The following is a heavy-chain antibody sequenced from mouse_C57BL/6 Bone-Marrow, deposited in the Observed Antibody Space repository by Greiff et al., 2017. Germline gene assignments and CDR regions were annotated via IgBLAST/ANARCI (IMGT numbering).Heavy chain of an antibody. CDR3: VRRGVDGYYEAMDY. CDR1: GFSFNTYA. V-gene: IGHV10-1*01. J-gene: IGHJ4*01. D-gene: IGHD2-3*01. CDR2: IRSKSNNYAT. Sequence: EVQVVESGGGLVQPKGSLKLSCAASGFSFNTYAMNWVRQAPGKGLEWVARIRSKSNNYATYYADSVKDRFTIARDDSESMLYLQMNNLKTEDTAMYYCVRRGVDGYYEAMDYWGQGTSVTGSS.